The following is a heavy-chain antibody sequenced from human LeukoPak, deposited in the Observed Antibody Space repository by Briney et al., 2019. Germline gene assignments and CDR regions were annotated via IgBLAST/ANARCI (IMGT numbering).Heavy chain of an antibody. CDR3: ARPLTHYYDSSCRYGFGV. D-gene: IGHD3-22*01. CDR2: ISAYNGDT. J-gene: IGHJ3*01. CDR1: GYRFSRYG. Sequence: ASVKVSCQASGYRFSRYGIGWVRQAPGQGLEWMGWISAYNGDTNSAQKFQGRVTMTTDTSTSTAYMELRSLRSDDTAVYYCARPLTHYYDSSCRYGFGVWGQGTLVIVSS. V-gene: IGHV1-18*01.